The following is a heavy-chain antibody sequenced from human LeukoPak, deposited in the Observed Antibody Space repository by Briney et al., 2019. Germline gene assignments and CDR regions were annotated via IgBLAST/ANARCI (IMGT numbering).Heavy chain of an antibody. CDR3: AKSASPLTGYYRFDY. Sequence: GGSLRLSCSASGFTFSTYAMHWVRQAPGKGLEYVSAISSNGGRTYYADSVKGRFTISRDNSKNTLYLQMNSLRAEDTAVYYCAKSASPLTGYYRFDYWGQGTLVTVSS. D-gene: IGHD3-9*01. V-gene: IGHV3-64*04. CDR2: ISSNGGRT. J-gene: IGHJ4*02. CDR1: GFTFSTYA.